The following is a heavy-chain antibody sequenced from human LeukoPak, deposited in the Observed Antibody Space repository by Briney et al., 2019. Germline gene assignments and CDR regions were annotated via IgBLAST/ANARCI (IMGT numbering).Heavy chain of an antibody. D-gene: IGHD1-26*01. V-gene: IGHV1-69*13. CDR1: GGTFSSYA. Sequence: SVRVSCKASGGTFSSYAISWVRQAPGQGLEWMGGIIPIFGTANYAQKFQGRVTITADESTSTAYMELSSLRSEDTAVYYCARVSLGSYGSQHYYYYGMDVWGQGTTVTVSS. CDR2: IIPIFGTA. J-gene: IGHJ6*02. CDR3: ARVSLGSYGSQHYYYYGMDV.